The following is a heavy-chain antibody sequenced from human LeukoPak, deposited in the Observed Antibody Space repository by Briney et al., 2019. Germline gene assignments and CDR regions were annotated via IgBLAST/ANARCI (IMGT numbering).Heavy chain of an antibody. CDR1: GVSISSSNSY. V-gene: IGHV4-39*01. CDR3: ARQTGSGLFTLP. CDR2: IYYTGNT. D-gene: IGHD3/OR15-3a*01. Sequence: PSQTLSLTCTVSGVSISSSNSYWGGIRQPPGKRLEWIGSIYYTGNTYYNASLKSRVTISIDTSKNQISLRLTSVTVTDTAMYYCARQTGSGLFTLPGGQGTLVTVSS. J-gene: IGHJ4*02.